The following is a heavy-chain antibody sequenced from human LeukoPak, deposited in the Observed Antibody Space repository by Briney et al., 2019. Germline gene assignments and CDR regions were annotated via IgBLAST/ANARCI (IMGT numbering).Heavy chain of an antibody. CDR2: INPNSGGT. CDR3: ARGGYSSGWYRYFDY. CDR1: GYTFTGSC. V-gene: IGHV1-2*02. Sequence: ASVKVSCKASGYTFTGSCMHWVRQAPGQGLEWMGWINPNSGGTNYAQKFQGRVTMTRDTSISTAYMELSRLRSDDTAVYYCARGGYSSGWYRYFDYWGQGTLVTVSS. D-gene: IGHD6-19*01. J-gene: IGHJ4*02.